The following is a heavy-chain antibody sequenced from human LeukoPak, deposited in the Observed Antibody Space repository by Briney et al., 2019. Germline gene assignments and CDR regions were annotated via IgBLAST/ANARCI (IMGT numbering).Heavy chain of an antibody. V-gene: IGHV3-48*01. CDR2: ISGSGSAI. J-gene: IGHJ3*02. D-gene: IGHD3-9*01. CDR3: ARDSTDLRYFDPGAFDI. CDR1: GFTFSTYN. Sequence: PGGSLRLSCAASGFTFSTYNVNWVRQAPGKGLEWVSYISGSGSAIYYADSVKGRLTISRDNAKNSLYLQMNSLRAEDTAVYYCARDSTDLRYFDPGAFDIWGQGTMVTVSS.